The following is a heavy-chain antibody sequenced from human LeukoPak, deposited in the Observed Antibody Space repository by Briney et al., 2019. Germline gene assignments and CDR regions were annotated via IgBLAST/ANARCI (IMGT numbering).Heavy chain of an antibody. Sequence: ASVKVSCKASGYTLTSYGISWVRQAPGQGLEWMGWISAYNGNTNYAQKLQGRVTMTTDTSTSTAYMELRSLRSDDTAVYYCARERRYGGNSAILGYWGQGTLVTVSS. D-gene: IGHD4-23*01. V-gene: IGHV1-18*01. CDR3: ARERRYGGNSAILGY. CDR1: GYTLTSYG. J-gene: IGHJ4*02. CDR2: ISAYNGNT.